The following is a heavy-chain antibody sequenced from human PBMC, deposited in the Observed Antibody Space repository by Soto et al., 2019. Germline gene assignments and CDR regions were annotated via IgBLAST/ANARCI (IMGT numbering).Heavy chain of an antibody. Sequence: EVQLLESGGGLVQPGGSLRLSCAASGFTFSSYAMSWVRQAPGKGLEWVSAISGSGGSTYYADSVKGRFTISRDNAQNPLYVQMTSLRAEDTAVYHWAKHGSGWSFGSWGQGTRVTVAA. V-gene: IGHV3-23*01. J-gene: IGHJ4*02. D-gene: IGHD6-19*01. CDR1: GFTFSSYA. CDR2: ISGSGGST. CDR3: AKHGSGWSFGS.